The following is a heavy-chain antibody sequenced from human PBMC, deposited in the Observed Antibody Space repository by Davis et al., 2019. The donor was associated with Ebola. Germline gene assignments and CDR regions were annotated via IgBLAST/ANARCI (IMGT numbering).Heavy chain of an antibody. V-gene: IGHV3-30-3*01. D-gene: IGHD2-2*01. CDR3: ARSLVVVPAAISLYYYYYYMDV. Sequence: GGSLRLSCVASGYAMHWVRQAPGKGLEWLAFMSTDGTNQYYADSVKGRFTIPRDNAKNTLYLQMNSLRAEDTAVYYCARSLVVVPAAISLYYYYYYMDVWGKGTTVTVSS. CDR1: GYA. CDR2: MSTDGTNQ. J-gene: IGHJ6*03.